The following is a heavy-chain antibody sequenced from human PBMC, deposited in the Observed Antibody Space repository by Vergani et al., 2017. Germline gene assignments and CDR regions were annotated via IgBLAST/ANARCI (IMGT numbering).Heavy chain of an antibody. J-gene: IGHJ6*03. D-gene: IGHD2-2*01. V-gene: IGHV4-39*07. Sequence: VQLQESGPGLVKPSETLSLTCTVSGGSISSSSYYWGWICQPPGKGLEWIGSIYYSGSTNYNPSLKSRVTIAVDTSKNQFSLKLSSVTAADTAVYYCARVALGYCSSTSCLYYYYYYMDVWGKGTTVTVSS. CDR1: GGSISSSSYY. CDR3: ARVALGYCSSTSCLYYYYYYMDV. CDR2: IYYSGST.